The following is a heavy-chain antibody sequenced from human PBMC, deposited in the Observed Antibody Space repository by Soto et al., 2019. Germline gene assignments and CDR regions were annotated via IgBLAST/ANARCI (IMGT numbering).Heavy chain of an antibody. CDR3: AKDETWAPYSSSWSSFDY. V-gene: IGHV3-23*01. Sequence: PGGSLRLSCAASGFTFSSYAMSWVRQAPGKGLEWVSAISGSGGSTYYADSVKGRFTISRDNSKNTLYLQMNSLRAEDTAVYYCAKDETWAPYSSSWSSFDYWGQGTLVTVSS. D-gene: IGHD6-13*01. CDR2: ISGSGGST. J-gene: IGHJ4*02. CDR1: GFTFSSYA.